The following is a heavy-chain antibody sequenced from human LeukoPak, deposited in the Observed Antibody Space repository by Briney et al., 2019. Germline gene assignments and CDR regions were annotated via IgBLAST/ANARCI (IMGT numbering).Heavy chain of an antibody. CDR3: ARAVLSGLYFDL. J-gene: IGHJ2*01. CDR2: IYYSGST. D-gene: IGHD2-15*01. CDR1: GGSISSYY. Sequence: SETLSLTCTVSGGSISSYYWSWIRQPPGKGLEWIGYIYYSGSTNYNPSLKSRVTISVDTSKNQFSLKLSSVTAADTAVYYCARAVLSGLYFDLWGRGTLVTVSS. V-gene: IGHV4-59*01.